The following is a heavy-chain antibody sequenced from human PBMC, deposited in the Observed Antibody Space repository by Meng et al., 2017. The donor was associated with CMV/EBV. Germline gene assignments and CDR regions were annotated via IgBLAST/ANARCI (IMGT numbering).Heavy chain of an antibody. J-gene: IGHJ5*02. Sequence: YYWSCIRQTPGKGLEWIGEINHSGSTNYNPYLKSQVTISVDTSKNQFSLKLSSVTAADTAVYYCARGAVLVTMVRGVIGGVPNWFDPWGQGTLVTVSS. CDR1: YY. CDR2: INHSGST. CDR3: ARGAVLVTMVRGVIGGVPNWFDP. D-gene: IGHD3-10*01. V-gene: IGHV4-34*01.